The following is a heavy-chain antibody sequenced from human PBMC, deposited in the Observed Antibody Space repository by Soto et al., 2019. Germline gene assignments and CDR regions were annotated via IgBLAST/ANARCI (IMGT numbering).Heavy chain of an antibody. CDR1: GGSISSGDFY. V-gene: IGHV4-30-4*01. CDR2: IYYSGST. J-gene: IGHJ2*01. CDR3: VRAARLLWIFDL. Sequence: SETLSLTCSVSGGSISSGDFYWSWIRQPPGKGLEWIGYIYYSGSTYYNPSLKSRVTISVDTSKSQFSLKLSSVTAADTAVYYCVRAARLLWIFDLWGRGTLVTVSS. D-gene: IGHD6-6*01.